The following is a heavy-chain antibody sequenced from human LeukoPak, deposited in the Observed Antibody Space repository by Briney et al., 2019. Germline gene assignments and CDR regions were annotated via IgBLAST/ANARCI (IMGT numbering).Heavy chain of an antibody. Sequence: PSETLSLTCAVYGGSFSGYYWSWIRQPTGKGLEWIGEINHSGSTNYNPSLKSRVTISVDTSKNQFSLKLSSVTAADTAVYYCASRVNTAMVTTPFDYWGQGTLVTVSS. CDR1: GGSFSGYY. CDR2: INHSGST. J-gene: IGHJ4*02. CDR3: ASRVNTAMVTTPFDY. D-gene: IGHD5-18*01. V-gene: IGHV4-34*01.